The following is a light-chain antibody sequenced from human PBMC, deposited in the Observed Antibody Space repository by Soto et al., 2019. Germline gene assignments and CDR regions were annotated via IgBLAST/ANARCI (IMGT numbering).Light chain of an antibody. CDR2: KAS. Sequence: DIQMTQSPSTLSASVGDRVTITCRASQNINDWLAWYQHKPGKAPKLLIYKASSLESGVPSRFSGSGSGTEFTLTISSLQPDDFATFYCQQYNTYPWTFGQGIKVDIK. CDR3: QQYNTYPWT. J-gene: IGKJ1*01. V-gene: IGKV1-5*03. CDR1: QNINDW.